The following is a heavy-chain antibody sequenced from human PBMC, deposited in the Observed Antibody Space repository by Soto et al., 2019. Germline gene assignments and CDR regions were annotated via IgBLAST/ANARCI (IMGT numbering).Heavy chain of an antibody. V-gene: IGHV3-53*01. J-gene: IGHJ2*01. CDR2: IYRGGGT. Sequence: EVQLVESGGGLIQPGGSLRLSCAASGFTVSSNYMSWVRQAPGKGLEWVSVIYRGGGTYYADSVKGRFTISGDNSKNTLYLQMNSLRPEDTGVYYCAKARINCAGDCYPDWYFDLWGRGTLVSVSS. CDR3: AKARINCAGDCYPDWYFDL. D-gene: IGHD2-21*02. CDR1: GFTVSSNY.